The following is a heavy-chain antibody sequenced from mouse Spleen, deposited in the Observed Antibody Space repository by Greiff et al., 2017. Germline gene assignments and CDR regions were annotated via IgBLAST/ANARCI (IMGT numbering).Heavy chain of an antibody. V-gene: IGHV14-3*02. J-gene: IGHJ4*01. CDR3: AKIYYDDEGEVDY. Sequence: VQLQQSGAELVKPGASVKLSCTASGFNIKDTYMHWVKQRPEQGLEWIGRIDPANGNTKYDPKFQGKATITADTSSNTAYLQLSSLTSEDTAVYCCAKIYYDDEGEVDYWGQGTSVTVSS. CDR1: GFNIKDTY. D-gene: IGHD2-4*01. CDR2: IDPANGNT.